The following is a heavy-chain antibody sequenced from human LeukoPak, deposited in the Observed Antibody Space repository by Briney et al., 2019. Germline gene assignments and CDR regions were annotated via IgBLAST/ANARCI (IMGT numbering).Heavy chain of an antibody. CDR3: ARALLWFGELLS. CDR1: GFTFSSYA. D-gene: IGHD3-10*01. CDR2: ISYDGSNK. J-gene: IGHJ4*02. V-gene: IGHV3-30-3*01. Sequence: GRSLRLSCAASGFTFSSYAMHWVRQAPGKGLEWVAVISYDGSNKYYADSVEGRFTISRDNSKNTLYLQMNSLRAEDTAVYYCARALLWFGELLSWGQGTLVTVSS.